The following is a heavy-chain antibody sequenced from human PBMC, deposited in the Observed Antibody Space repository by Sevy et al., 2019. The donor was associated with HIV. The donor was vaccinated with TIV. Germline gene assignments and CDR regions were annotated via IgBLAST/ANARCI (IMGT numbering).Heavy chain of an antibody. CDR3: AKDLAGPGRRYFDY. Sequence: LSLTCAASGFTFSNFGMHWVRQVPGKGLEWVTFIRYDGSDKYYVASVKGRFTISRDDSKNTLYLQMDSLRAEDTAIYYCAKDLAGPGRRYFDYWGQGTLVTVSS. J-gene: IGHJ4*02. D-gene: IGHD6-13*01. CDR2: IRYDGSDK. V-gene: IGHV3-30*02. CDR1: GFTFSNFG.